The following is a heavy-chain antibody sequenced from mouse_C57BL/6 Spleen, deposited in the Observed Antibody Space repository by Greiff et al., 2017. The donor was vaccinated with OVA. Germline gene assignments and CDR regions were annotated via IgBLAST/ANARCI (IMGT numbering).Heavy chain of an antibody. J-gene: IGHJ4*01. CDR3: AIPRGSNYDAMDY. Sequence: QVQLQQPGAELVKPGASVKVSCKASGYTFTSYWMHWVKQRPGQGLEWIGRIHPSDSDTNYNQQFKGKATLTVDKSSSTAYMQLNSLTSEDSAVYYCAIPRGSNYDAMDYWGQGTTVTVSS. D-gene: IGHD1-1*01. V-gene: IGHV1-74*01. CDR2: IHPSDSDT. CDR1: GYTFTSYW.